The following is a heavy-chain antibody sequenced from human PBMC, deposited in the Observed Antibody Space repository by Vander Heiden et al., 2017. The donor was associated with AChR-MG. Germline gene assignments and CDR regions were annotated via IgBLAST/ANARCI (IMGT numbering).Heavy chain of an antibody. CDR1: GGSISRGGYY. J-gene: IGHJ4*02. D-gene: IGHD4-17*01. V-gene: IGHV4-31*03. Sequence: QVQLQESGPGLVKPSQTLSLTCTVSGGSISRGGYYWSWIRQHPGKGLEWIGYIYYSGSTYYTTSLKRRVTISVDTSKNQFSLKMSSVTAADTAVYYCARASLPPRWLRYYYFDYWGQGTLVTVSS. CDR3: ARASLPPRWLRYYYFDY. CDR2: IYYSGST.